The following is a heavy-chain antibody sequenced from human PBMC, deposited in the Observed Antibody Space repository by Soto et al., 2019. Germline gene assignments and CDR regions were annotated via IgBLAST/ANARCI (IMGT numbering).Heavy chain of an antibody. V-gene: IGHV4-59*08. J-gene: IGHJ4*02. D-gene: IGHD2-15*01. CDR3: ARRYCSSSSCYLDY. CDR1: GGSISSYY. Sequence: SETLSLTCTVSGGSISSYYWSWIRQPPGKGLEWIGYIYHSGSTNYNPSLKSRVTISVDTSKNQFSLKLSSVTAADTAAYYCARRYCSSSSCYLDYWGQGTLVTVSS. CDR2: IYHSGST.